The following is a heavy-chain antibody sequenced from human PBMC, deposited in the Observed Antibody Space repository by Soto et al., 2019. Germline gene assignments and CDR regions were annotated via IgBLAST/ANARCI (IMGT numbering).Heavy chain of an antibody. Sequence: SETLSLTCTVSGGSISSYYWSWIRQPPGKGLEWIGYIYYSGSTNYNPSLKSRVTISVDTSKNQFSLKLSSVTAADTAVYYCAREGAPQNYYYYYGMDVWGQGTTVTVYS. CDR2: IYYSGST. CDR1: GGSISSYY. CDR3: AREGAPQNYYYYYGMDV. V-gene: IGHV4-59*01. J-gene: IGHJ6*02.